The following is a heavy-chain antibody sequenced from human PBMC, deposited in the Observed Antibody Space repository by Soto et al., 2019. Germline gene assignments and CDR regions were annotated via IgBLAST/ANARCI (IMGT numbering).Heavy chain of an antibody. Sequence: GGSLRLSCAASGFTFSSYAMSWVRQAPGKGLEWVSAISGSGGSTYYADSVKGRFTISRDNSKNTLYLQMNSLRAEDTAVYYCAKGQGPSRYYYYGMDVWGQGTTVTVS. CDR2: ISGSGGST. CDR1: GFTFSSYA. V-gene: IGHV3-23*01. J-gene: IGHJ6*02. CDR3: AKGQGPSRYYYYGMDV. D-gene: IGHD4-17*01.